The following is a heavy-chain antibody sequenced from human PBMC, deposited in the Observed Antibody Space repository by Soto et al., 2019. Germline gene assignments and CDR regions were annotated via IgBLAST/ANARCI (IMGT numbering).Heavy chain of an antibody. D-gene: IGHD6-13*01. V-gene: IGHV3-30*18. CDR1: GFTFSSYG. Sequence: PGGSLRLSCAASGFTFSSYGMHWVRQAPGKGLEWVAVISYDGSNKYYADSVKGRFTISRDNSKSTLYLQMNSLRAEDTAVYYCAKEDSSSWYGYYYYGMDVWGQGTTVTVSS. J-gene: IGHJ6*02. CDR2: ISYDGSNK. CDR3: AKEDSSSWYGYYYYGMDV.